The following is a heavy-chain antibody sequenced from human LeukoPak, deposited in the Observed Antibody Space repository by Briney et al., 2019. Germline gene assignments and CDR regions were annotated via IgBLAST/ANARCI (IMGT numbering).Heavy chain of an antibody. CDR1: GFTFSDYY. CDR3: ARDGSVGATPFDY. D-gene: IGHD1-26*01. CDR2: IYYSGST. Sequence: GSLRLSCAASGFTFSDYYMSWIRQPPGKGLEWIGSIYYSGSTYYNPSLKSRVTISVDTSKNQFSLKLSSVTAADTAVYYCARDGSVGATPFDYWGQGTLVTVSS. J-gene: IGHJ4*02. V-gene: IGHV4-38-2*02.